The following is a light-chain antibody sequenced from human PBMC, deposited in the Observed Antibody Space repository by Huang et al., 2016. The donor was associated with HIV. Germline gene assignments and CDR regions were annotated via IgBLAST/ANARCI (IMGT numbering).Light chain of an antibody. CDR2: GAS. J-gene: IGKJ2*01. CDR3: QQYNNWPPYT. CDR1: QSVSSN. V-gene: IGKV3-15*01. Sequence: EIVMTQSPATLSVSPGERATLSCRASQSVSSNLAWYQQKPGQAPRRLIYGASTRDTGIPARFSGSGYGTEFTLTISSLQSEDFAVYYCQQYNNWPPYTFGQGTKLEIK.